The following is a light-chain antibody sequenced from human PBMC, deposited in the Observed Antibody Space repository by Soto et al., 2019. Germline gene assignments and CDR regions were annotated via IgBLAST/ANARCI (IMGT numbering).Light chain of an antibody. CDR2: EGI. CDR1: SSTVGGFNV. V-gene: IGLV2-14*02. CDR3: ISYIPSTTTHWV. J-gene: IGLJ3*02. Sequence: QSVLTQPASVSGSPGQSITISCTGTSSTVGGFNVVSWYQQHPGKAPKVIIYEGIKRPSGVSNRFSGSNSGSTASLTISGLQAEDEADYYCISYIPSTTTHWVFGGGTKLTVL.